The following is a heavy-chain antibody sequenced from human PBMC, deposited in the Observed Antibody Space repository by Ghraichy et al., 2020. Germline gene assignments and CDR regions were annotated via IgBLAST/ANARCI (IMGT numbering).Heavy chain of an antibody. CDR3: ARGDLDYCRSSTCYPTNRIEGAGAFWFDP. J-gene: IGHJ5*02. CDR2: IHHSGST. V-gene: IGHV4-34*01. Sequence: SQTRSLTCAVYRGSLSTSYCNWIRQAPGKGLEWIGEIHHSGSTQYSPSLKSRVTILVDTSNNQFSLRGTSVTAAATAVYYCARGDLDYCRSSTCYPTNRIEGAGAFWFDPWGQGTLVTVSS. CDR1: RGSLSTSY. D-gene: IGHD2-2*01.